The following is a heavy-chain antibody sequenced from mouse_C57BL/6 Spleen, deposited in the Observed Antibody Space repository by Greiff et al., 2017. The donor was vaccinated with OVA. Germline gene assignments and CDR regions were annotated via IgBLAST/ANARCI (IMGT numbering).Heavy chain of an antibody. J-gene: IGHJ4*01. CDR2: IYPGSGNT. D-gene: IGHD2-2*01. CDR3: YRSGGVSHRWTMDY. CDR1: GYTFTDYY. V-gene: IGHV1-76*01. Sequence: QVQLQQSGAELVRPGASVKLSCKASGYTFTDYYINWVKQRPGQGLEWIARIYPGSGNTYYNEKFKGKATLTADKSYSTAYMQLSSLTSEDSAVSLGYRSGGVSHRWTMDYWGQGTSVTVSS.